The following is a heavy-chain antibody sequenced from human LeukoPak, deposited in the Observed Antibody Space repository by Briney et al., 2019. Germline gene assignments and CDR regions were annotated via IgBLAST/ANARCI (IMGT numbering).Heavy chain of an antibody. D-gene: IGHD6-25*01. J-gene: IGHJ4*02. Sequence: GGSLRLSGAASGFTFSSYAMHWVRQAPGKGLEWVAVISYDGSNKYYADSVKGRFTISRDNSKNTLYLQMNSLRAEDTAVYYCAGDEELSGFDYWGQGTLVTVSS. CDR3: AGDEELSGFDY. CDR2: ISYDGSNK. CDR1: GFTFSSYA. V-gene: IGHV3-30-3*01.